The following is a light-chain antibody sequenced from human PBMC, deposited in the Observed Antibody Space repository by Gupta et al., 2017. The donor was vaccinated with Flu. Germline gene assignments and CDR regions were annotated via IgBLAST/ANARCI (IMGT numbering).Light chain of an antibody. V-gene: IGKV3-15*01. CDR3: QQYNNWPFVT. CDR1: QSVRSN. Sequence: VITQSPATLSVSPGERVTLSCRASQSVRSNVAWYQQNPGQPPRLLIYGSSTRATDVPARFSGSGSGTEFALTISSLQSEDFAVYYCQQYNNWPFVTFGGGTKVEI. J-gene: IGKJ4*01. CDR2: GSS.